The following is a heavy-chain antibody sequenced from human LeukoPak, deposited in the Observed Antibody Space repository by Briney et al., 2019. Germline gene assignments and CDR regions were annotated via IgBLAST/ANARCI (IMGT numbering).Heavy chain of an antibody. Sequence: SETLSLTCTVSGVSVSSYYWSWIRQPPGKGLEWSGYIYYSGSTNYNPSLKSRVTISVDTSKNQFSLKLSSVTAADTAVYHCARDNWNYGSSMDVWGQGTTVTVSS. V-gene: IGHV4-59*02. CDR2: IYYSGST. CDR1: GVSVSSYY. J-gene: IGHJ6*02. D-gene: IGHD1-7*01. CDR3: ARDNWNYGSSMDV.